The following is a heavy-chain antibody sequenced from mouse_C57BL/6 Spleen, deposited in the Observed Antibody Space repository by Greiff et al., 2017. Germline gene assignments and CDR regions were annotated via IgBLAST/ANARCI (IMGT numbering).Heavy chain of an antibody. Sequence: VESGGGLVKPGGSLKLSCAASGFTFSSYTMSWVRQTPEKRLEWVATISGGGGNTYYPDSVKGRFTISRDNAKNTLYLQMSSLRSEDTALYYCARNNYGSSLWYFDVWGTGTTVTVSS. D-gene: IGHD1-1*01. V-gene: IGHV5-9*01. J-gene: IGHJ1*03. CDR1: GFTFSSYT. CDR2: ISGGGGNT. CDR3: ARNNYGSSLWYFDV.